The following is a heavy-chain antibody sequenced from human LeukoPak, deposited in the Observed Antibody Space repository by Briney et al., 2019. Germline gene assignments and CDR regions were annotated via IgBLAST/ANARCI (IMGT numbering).Heavy chain of an antibody. J-gene: IGHJ3*02. Sequence: SETLSLTCTVSGGSISSGGYYWSWIRQPPGKGLEWIGYIYHSGSTYYNPSLKSRVTISVDRSKNQFSLKLSSVTAADTAVYYCAIVGIVGATTWDAFDIWGQGTMVTVSS. CDR2: IYHSGST. D-gene: IGHD1-26*01. V-gene: IGHV4-30-2*01. CDR3: AIVGIVGATTWDAFDI. CDR1: GGSISSGGYY.